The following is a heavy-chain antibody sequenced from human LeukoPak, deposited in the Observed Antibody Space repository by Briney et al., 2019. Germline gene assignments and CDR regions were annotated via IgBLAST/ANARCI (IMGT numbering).Heavy chain of an antibody. CDR2: IYPGDSDT. CDR1: GYSFTSYW. V-gene: IGHV5-51*01. Sequence: GGAVKVYSKGPGYSFTSYWIGWVRQMPGKGLEWMGIIYPGDSDTRYSPSFQGQVTISADKSISTAYLQWSSLKASDTAMYYCARRRDLYSGSYYPFDYWGQGTLVTVSS. CDR3: ARRRDLYSGSYYPFDY. D-gene: IGHD1-26*01. J-gene: IGHJ4*02.